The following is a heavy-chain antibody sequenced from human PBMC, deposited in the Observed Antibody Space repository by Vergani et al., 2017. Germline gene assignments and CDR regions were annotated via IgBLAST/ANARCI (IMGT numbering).Heavy chain of an antibody. CDR3: ARDQLRYFDWSRYGMDV. CDR1: GYTFTSYG. Sequence: QVQLVQSGAEVKKPGASVKVSCKASGYTFTSYGISWVRQAPGQGLEWMGWIRAYNGNTNYAQKLQGRVTMTTDTSTSTAYMELRSLRSDDTAVYYCARDQLRYFDWSRYGMDVWGQGTTVTVSS. V-gene: IGHV1-18*01. CDR2: IRAYNGNT. J-gene: IGHJ6*02. D-gene: IGHD3-9*01.